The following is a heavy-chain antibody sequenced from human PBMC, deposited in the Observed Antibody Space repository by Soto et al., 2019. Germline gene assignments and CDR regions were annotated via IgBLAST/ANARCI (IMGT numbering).Heavy chain of an antibody. D-gene: IGHD5-12*01. CDR2: ISGIGHST. CDR1: GFTFSSYA. CDR3: AKRIMATIGHFDS. V-gene: IGHV3-23*01. J-gene: IGHJ4*02. Sequence: PGGSLRLSCAASGFTFSSYAMSWVRQAPGKGLEWVSAISGIGHSTYYADSVKGRFTISRDNSKNTLYLQMNSLRAEDTAVYYCAKRIMATIGHFDSWGQGTLVTAPQ.